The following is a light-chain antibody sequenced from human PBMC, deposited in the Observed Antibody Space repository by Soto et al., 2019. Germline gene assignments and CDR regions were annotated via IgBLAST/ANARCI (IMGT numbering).Light chain of an antibody. CDR3: QSYDSSLSGVV. Sequence: QSVLTQPPSVSGAPGQRVTISCTGSSSNIGAPYDVHWYQQLPGTAPKLLIYGNSNRPSGVPDRFSGSKSGTSASLAITGLQAEDEADYYGQSYDSSLSGVVFGGGTQLTVL. J-gene: IGLJ2*01. CDR1: SSNIGAPYD. CDR2: GNS. V-gene: IGLV1-40*01.